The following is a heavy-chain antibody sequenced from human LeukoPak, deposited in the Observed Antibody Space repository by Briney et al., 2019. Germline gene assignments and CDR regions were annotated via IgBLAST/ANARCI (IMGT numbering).Heavy chain of an antibody. CDR1: GGTFSSYA. CDR3: ARDGGVTRNYYGMDV. J-gene: IGHJ6*04. V-gene: IGHV1-69*06. D-gene: IGHD4-17*01. Sequence: SVKVSCKASGGTFSSYAISWVRQAPGQGLEWMGGIIPIFGTANYAQKFQGRVTITADKSTSTAYMELSSLRSEDTAVYYCARDGGVTRNYYGMDVWGKGTTVTVSS. CDR2: IIPIFGTA.